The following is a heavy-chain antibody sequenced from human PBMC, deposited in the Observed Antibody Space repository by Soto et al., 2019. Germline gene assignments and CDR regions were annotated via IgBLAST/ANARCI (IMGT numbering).Heavy chain of an antibody. J-gene: IGHJ4*02. Sequence: GGSLRLSCAASGFTFSSYAMSWVRQAPGKGLEWVSAISGSGGSTYYADSVKGRFTSSGDNSKNTLYLQMNSLRAEDTAVYYCAKSDYYGSGSYLKRHFDYWGQGTLVTVSS. CDR1: GFTFSSYA. CDR3: AKSDYYGSGSYLKRHFDY. D-gene: IGHD3-10*01. V-gene: IGHV3-23*01. CDR2: ISGSGGST.